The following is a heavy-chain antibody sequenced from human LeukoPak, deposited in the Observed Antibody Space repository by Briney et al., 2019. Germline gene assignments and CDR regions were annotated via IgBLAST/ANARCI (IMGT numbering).Heavy chain of an antibody. Sequence: SETLSLTCTVSGGSISSYYWSWIRQPPGKGLEWIGYIYYIGSTNYNPSLKSRVTISVDTSKNQFSLKLSSVTAADTAVYYCARDKSYGSGSYYTSNWFDPWGQGTLVTVSS. CDR1: GGSISSYY. CDR2: IYYIGST. V-gene: IGHV4-59*12. J-gene: IGHJ5*02. D-gene: IGHD3-10*01. CDR3: ARDKSYGSGSYYTSNWFDP.